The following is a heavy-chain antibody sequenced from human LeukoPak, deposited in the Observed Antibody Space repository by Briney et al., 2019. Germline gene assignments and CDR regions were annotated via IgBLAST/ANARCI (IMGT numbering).Heavy chain of an antibody. V-gene: IGHV3-30*03. D-gene: IGHD3-10*01. CDR1: GFTFSSYS. J-gene: IGHJ4*02. Sequence: PGGSLRLSCAASGFTFSSYSMNWVRQAPGKGLEWVAVTSYDGIHKYYADSVQGRFTISRDNSKDTLYLQLNSLRVEDTAVYYCARDNIAGSGSSDWGQGTLVTVSS. CDR3: ARDNIAGSGSSD. CDR2: TSYDGIHK.